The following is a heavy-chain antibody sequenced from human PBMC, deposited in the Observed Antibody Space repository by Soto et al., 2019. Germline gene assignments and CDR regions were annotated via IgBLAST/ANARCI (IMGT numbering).Heavy chain of an antibody. V-gene: IGHV3-23*01. CDR1: GFTFSSYA. CDR2: ISGSGGST. CDR3: AKGGYYDSSGYHYFDY. J-gene: IGHJ4*02. D-gene: IGHD3-22*01. Sequence: GSLRLSCAASGFTFSSYAMSWVRQAPGKGLEWVSAISGSGGSTYYADSVKGRFTISRDNSKNTLYLQMNSLRAEDTAVYYCAKGGYYDSSGYHYFDYWGQGTLVTVSS.